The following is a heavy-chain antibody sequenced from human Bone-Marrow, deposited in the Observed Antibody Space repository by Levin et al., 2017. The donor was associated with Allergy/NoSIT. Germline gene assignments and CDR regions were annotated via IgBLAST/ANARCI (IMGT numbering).Heavy chain of an antibody. V-gene: IGHV3-30*18. CDR3: AKGSGVIDN. CDR2: ILYDGSKD. Sequence: LPGGSLRLSCVASGFTFKANGMVWVRQTPGNGLDWVAAILYDGSKDYYADAVQGRFSISRDNSKNTLYLQMNSLRLDDTGLYYCAKGSGVIDNWGQGTLVTVSS. J-gene: IGHJ4*02. CDR1: GFTFKANG. D-gene: IGHD1-26*01.